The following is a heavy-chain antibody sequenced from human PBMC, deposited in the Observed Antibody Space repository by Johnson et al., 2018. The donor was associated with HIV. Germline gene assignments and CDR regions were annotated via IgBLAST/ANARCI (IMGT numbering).Heavy chain of an antibody. CDR3: ARGTPWDAFDI. V-gene: IGHV3-11*04. CDR1: GFTFSDYD. J-gene: IGHJ3*02. Sequence: QVQLVESGGNVVQPGRSLRLSCAASGFTFSDYDMSWIRQAPGKGLEWVSFISSSGSTIYYADSVKGRFTISRDNAKNSLYLQRNSLRAEDTAGYYCARGTPWDAFDIWGQGTMVTVSS. CDR2: ISSSGSTI.